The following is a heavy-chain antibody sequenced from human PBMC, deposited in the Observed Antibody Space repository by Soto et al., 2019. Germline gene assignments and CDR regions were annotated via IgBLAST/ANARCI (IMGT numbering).Heavy chain of an antibody. V-gene: IGHV2-70*04. CDR2: IDWDDDK. J-gene: IGHJ6*02. CDR1: GFSLSTSGMR. CDR3: ARDGYYGMDV. Sequence: SGPTLVNPTHTLTLTCTFPGFSLSTSGMRVSWIRQPPGKALEWLARIDWDDDKFYSTSLKTRLTISKNTSKNQVVLTMTNMDPVDTATYYCARDGYYGMDVWGQGTTVTVSS.